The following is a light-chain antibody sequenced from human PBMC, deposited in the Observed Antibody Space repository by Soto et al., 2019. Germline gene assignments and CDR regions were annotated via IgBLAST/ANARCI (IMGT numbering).Light chain of an antibody. CDR2: AAS. CDR3: QQSYSTLFT. J-gene: IGKJ3*01. V-gene: IGKV1-39*01. CDR1: QSISIY. Sequence: DIQMTQSPSSLSASLGDRVTITCRASQSISIYLNWYQQKPGKAPKLLIYAASSLQSGVPSRFSGSGSGTDFTLTISSLQPEDFATYYCQQSYSTLFTFGPGTKVDIK.